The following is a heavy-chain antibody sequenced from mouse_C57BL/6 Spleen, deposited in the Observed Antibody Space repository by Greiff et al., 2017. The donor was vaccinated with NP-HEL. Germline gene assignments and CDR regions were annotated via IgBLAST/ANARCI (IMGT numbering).Heavy chain of an antibody. Sequence: EVQVVESGAELVRPGASVKLSCTASGFNIKDYYMHWVKQRPEQGLEWIGRIDPEDGDTEYAPKFQGKATMTADTSSNTAYLQLSSMTSEDTAVYYCTRGTTVVSFDYWGQGTTLTVSS. D-gene: IGHD1-1*01. CDR3: TRGTTVVSFDY. CDR1: GFNIKDYY. J-gene: IGHJ2*01. V-gene: IGHV14-1*01. CDR2: IDPEDGDT.